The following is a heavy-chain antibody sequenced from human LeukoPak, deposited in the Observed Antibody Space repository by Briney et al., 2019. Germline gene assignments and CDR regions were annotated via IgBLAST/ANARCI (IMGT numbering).Heavy chain of an antibody. CDR2: MNPNSGNT. J-gene: IGHJ3*02. V-gene: IGHV1-8*01. CDR3: AGHHEMADAFDI. CDR1: GYTFTSYD. Sequence: ASVKVSCKASGYTFTSYDINWVRQATGQGLEWMGWMNPNSGNTGYAQKFQGRVTMTRNTSISTAYMELSSLRSEDTAVYYCAGHHEMADAFDIWGQGTMVTVSS. D-gene: IGHD5-24*01.